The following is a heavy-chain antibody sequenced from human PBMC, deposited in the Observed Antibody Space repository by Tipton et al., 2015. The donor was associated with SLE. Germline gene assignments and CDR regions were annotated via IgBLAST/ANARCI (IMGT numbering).Heavy chain of an antibody. CDR3: ARDLGGRYSYGYDY. CDR2: IYHSGST. CDR1: GGSISSYY. J-gene: IGHJ4*02. Sequence: TLSLTCTVSGGSISSYYCSWIRQPAGKGREWIGRIYHSGSTNYNPSLKSRVTISVDTSKNQFSLKLSSVTAADTAVYYCARDLGGRYSYGYDYWGQGTLVTVSS. V-gene: IGHV4-4*07. D-gene: IGHD5-18*01.